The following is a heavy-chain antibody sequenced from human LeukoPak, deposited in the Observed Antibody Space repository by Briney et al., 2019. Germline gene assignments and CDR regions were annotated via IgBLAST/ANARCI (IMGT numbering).Heavy chain of an antibody. CDR2: INPIRGST. Sequence: ASVKVSCKTSGYTFIRYYMHWVRHAPGQGLEWMGIINPIRGSTSYAQKFQGRVTMTRDTSTSTVYMELSSLRSDDTAVYYCAPGSRVDYDSSRYYYPYYFDYWGRGTLVTVSS. D-gene: IGHD3-22*01. V-gene: IGHV1-46*01. CDR3: APGSRVDYDSSRYYYPYYFDY. J-gene: IGHJ4*02. CDR1: GYTFIRYY.